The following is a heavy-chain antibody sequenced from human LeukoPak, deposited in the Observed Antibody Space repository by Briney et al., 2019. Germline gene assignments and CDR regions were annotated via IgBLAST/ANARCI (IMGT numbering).Heavy chain of an antibody. V-gene: IGHV4-39*01. CDR1: GGSISSSSYY. Sequence: SETLSLTCTVSGGSISSSSYYWGWSRQPPGKGLEWIGSIYYSGSTYYNPSLKSRVTISVDTSKNQFSLKLSSVTAADTAVYYCARRAGRTGTTGTSFDPWGQGTLVTVSS. J-gene: IGHJ5*02. CDR2: IYYSGST. CDR3: ARRAGRTGTTGTSFDP. D-gene: IGHD1-1*01.